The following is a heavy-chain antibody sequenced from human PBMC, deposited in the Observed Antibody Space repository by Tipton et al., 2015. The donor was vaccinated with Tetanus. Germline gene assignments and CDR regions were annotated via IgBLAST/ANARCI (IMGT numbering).Heavy chain of an antibody. D-gene: IGHD5-24*01. CDR2: INHRGGT. V-gene: IGHV4-34*01. J-gene: IGHJ3*01. CDR1: GGSFSGFY. Sequence: LRLSCAVSGGSFSGFYWSWIRQPPGKGLEWIGEINHRGGTSYNPSLKSRVTISVDTSKNQFSLNMSSVTAADTAVYYCARGGRDAYNNPLGAFDVWGRGTTVTVSS. CDR3: ARGGRDAYNNPLGAFDV.